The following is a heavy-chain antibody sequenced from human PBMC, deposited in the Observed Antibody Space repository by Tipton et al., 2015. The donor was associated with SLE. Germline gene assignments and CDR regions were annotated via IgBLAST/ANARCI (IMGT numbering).Heavy chain of an antibody. V-gene: IGHV3-23*01. J-gene: IGHJ6*02. Sequence: GSLRLSCAASGFTFSNYAMAWVRQAPGKGLEWVSSITANGANTYYADFVKGRFTISRDNSKNTLYLQMHSLRVDDTAVYYCGRGVYSEGSVGMDVWGQGTTVTVSS. CDR2: ITANGANT. D-gene: IGHD3-22*01. CDR1: GFTFSNYA. CDR3: GRGVYSEGSVGMDV.